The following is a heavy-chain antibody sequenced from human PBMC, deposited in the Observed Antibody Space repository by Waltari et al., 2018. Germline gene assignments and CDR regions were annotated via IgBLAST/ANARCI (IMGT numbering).Heavy chain of an antibody. D-gene: IGHD3-10*01. CDR3: ARRRVHGVILNGFDY. J-gene: IGHJ4*02. Sequence: QVQLQQWGAGLLKPSETLSLTCAVYGGSFSGYYWSWIRQPPGKGLEWIGEINHSGSTHYTPSLKSRVTISVDTSKIHFSLMLSSVTAADTAVYYCARRRVHGVILNGFDYWGQGTLVTVSS. CDR2: INHSGST. CDR1: GGSFSGYY. V-gene: IGHV4-34*01.